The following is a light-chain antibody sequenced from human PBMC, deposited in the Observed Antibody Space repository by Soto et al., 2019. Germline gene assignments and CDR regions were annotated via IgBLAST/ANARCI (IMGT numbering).Light chain of an antibody. V-gene: IGLV1-40*01. CDR2: GNS. Sequence: QAVVTQPPSVSGAPGQRVTIPCTGSSSNIGAGYDVHWYQQLPGTAPKLLIYGNSNRPSGVPDRFSGSKSGTSASLAITGLQAEDEADYYCQSYDSSLSASVVFGGGTKLTVL. CDR1: SSNIGAGYD. J-gene: IGLJ2*01. CDR3: QSYDSSLSASVV.